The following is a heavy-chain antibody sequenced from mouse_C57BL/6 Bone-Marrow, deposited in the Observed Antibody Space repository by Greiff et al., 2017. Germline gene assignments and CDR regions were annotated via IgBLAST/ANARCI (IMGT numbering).Heavy chain of an antibody. CDR1: GYTFTSYW. CDR2: IDPSDSYT. Sequence: QVQLQQPGAELVMPGASVKLSCKASGYTFTSYWMHWVKQRPGQGLEWIGEIDPSDSYTNYNQKFKGKSTLTVDKSSSTAYMQLSSLTSEDSAVYYCARRIYYGNYDDVWGTGTTVTVSS. CDR3: ARRIYYGNYDDV. J-gene: IGHJ1*03. V-gene: IGHV1-69*01. D-gene: IGHD2-1*01.